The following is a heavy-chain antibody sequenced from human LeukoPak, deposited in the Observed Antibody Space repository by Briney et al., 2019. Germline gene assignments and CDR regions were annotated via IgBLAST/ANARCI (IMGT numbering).Heavy chain of an antibody. CDR1: GGSISSYY. CDR3: ARVRSDSSRSLDAFDI. J-gene: IGHJ3*02. CDR2: IYYSGST. V-gene: IGHV4-59*01. Sequence: SETLSLTCTVSGGSISSYYWSWIRQPPGKGLERIGYIYYSGSTNYNPSLKSRVTISVDTSKNQFSLKLSSVTAADTAVYYCARVRSDSSRSLDAFDIWGQGTMVTVSS. D-gene: IGHD6-13*01.